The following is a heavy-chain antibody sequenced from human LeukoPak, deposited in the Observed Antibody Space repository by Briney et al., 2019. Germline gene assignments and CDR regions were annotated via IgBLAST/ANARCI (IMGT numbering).Heavy chain of an antibody. CDR1: GYTFTSYD. Sequence: ASVKVSCKASGYTFTSYDINWVRQATGQGLEWMGWMNPNSGNTGYAQKFQGRVTMTRNTSISTAYMELSSLRSEDTAVYYCARGPLWFGEFPYYYYGMDVWGQGTTVTVSS. CDR2: MNPNSGNT. J-gene: IGHJ6*02. D-gene: IGHD3-10*01. CDR3: ARGPLWFGEFPYYYYGMDV. V-gene: IGHV1-8*01.